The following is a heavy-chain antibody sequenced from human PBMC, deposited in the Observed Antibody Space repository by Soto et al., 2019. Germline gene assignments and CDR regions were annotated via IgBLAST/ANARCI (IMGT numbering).Heavy chain of an antibody. V-gene: IGHV1-69*04. CDR3: ARDLSSSYYALYYYMDV. J-gene: IGHJ6*03. D-gene: IGHD6-6*01. Sequence: ASVKVSCKASGGTFSSYTISWVRQAPGQGLEWMGRIIPILGIANYAQKFQGRVTITADKSTSTAYMELSSLRSEDTAVYYCARDLSSSYYALYYYMDVWGKGTTVTVSS. CDR2: IIPILGIA. CDR1: GGTFSSYT.